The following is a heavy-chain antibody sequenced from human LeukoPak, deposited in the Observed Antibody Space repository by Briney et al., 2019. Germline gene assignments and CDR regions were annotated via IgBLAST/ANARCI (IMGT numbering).Heavy chain of an antibody. CDR1: GGSISSSNW. CDR3: ARLMSIASSGYYFDY. J-gene: IGHJ4*02. CDR2: IYQSGST. V-gene: IGHV4-4*02. D-gene: IGHD6-6*01. Sequence: SETLSLTCAVSGGSISSSNWWSWVRQPPGKGPEWIGEIYQSGSTNYNPSLESRVTISVDKSKNQFSLKLGSVTAADTAVYYCARLMSIASSGYYFDYWGQGTLVTVSS.